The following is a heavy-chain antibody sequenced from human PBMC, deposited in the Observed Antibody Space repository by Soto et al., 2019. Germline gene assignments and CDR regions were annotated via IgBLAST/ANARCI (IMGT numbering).Heavy chain of an antibody. CDR1: GFTFSSYS. J-gene: IGHJ4*02. Sequence: GGSLRLSCAASGFTFSSYSMNWVRQAPGKELEWVSSISSSSYIYYADSVKGRFTISRDNAKNSLYLQMNSLRAEDTAVYYCARAAAAAGTSGYWGQGTLVTVSS. V-gene: IGHV3-21*01. D-gene: IGHD6-13*01. CDR2: ISSSSYI. CDR3: ARAAAAAGTSGY.